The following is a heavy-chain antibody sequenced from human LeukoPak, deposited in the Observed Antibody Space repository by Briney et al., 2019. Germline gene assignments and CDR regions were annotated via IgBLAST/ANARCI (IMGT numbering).Heavy chain of an antibody. V-gene: IGHV3-9*01. D-gene: IGHD6-19*01. CDR3: AKDRGAVAAFDY. Sequence: GGSLRLSCAASGFTFDDYAMHWVRQAPGKGLEWVSGISWNSGSIGYADSVKGRFTISRDNAKNSLYLQMNSLRAEDTALYYCAKDRGAVAAFDYWGQGTLVTVSS. J-gene: IGHJ4*02. CDR2: ISWNSGSI. CDR1: GFTFDDYA.